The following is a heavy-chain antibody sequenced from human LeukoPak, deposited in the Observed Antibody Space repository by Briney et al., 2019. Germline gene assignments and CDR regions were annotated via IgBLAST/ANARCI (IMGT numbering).Heavy chain of an antibody. J-gene: IGHJ4*02. Sequence: GGSLRLSCAASGFTFSSYEMNWVRQAPGKGLEWVSYISSSGSTIYYADSVKGRFTISRDNAKNSLYLQMNSLRAEDTAVYYCASLYYGDSSFWGQGTLVTVSS. CDR2: ISSSGSTI. D-gene: IGHD4-17*01. V-gene: IGHV3-48*03. CDR3: ASLYYGDSSF. CDR1: GFTFSSYE.